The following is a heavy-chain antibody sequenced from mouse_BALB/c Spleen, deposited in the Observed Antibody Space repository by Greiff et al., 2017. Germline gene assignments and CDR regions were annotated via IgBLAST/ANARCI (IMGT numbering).Heavy chain of an antibody. V-gene: IGHV1S34*01. Sequence: LVKTGASVKISCKASGYSFTGYYMHWVKQSHGKSLEWIGYISCYNGATSYNQKFKGKATFTVDTSSSTAYMQFNSLTSEDSAVYYGATDYGNFHAMDYWGQGTSVTVSS. J-gene: IGHJ4*01. D-gene: IGHD2-1*01. CDR3: ATDYGNFHAMDY. CDR2: ISCYNGAT. CDR1: GYSFTGYY.